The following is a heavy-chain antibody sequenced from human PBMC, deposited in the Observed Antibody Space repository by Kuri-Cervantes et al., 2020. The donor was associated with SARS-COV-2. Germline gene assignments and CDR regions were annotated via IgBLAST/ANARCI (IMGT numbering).Heavy chain of an antibody. CDR3: ARRTRYCSSTSCDIGAFDI. CDR2: IYPGDSDT. Sequence: GGSLRLSCKGSGYSFTSYWIGWVRQMPGKGLEWMGIIYPGDSDTRYSPSFQGQVTISADKSISTAYLQWSSLKASDTAMYYCARRTRYCSSTSCDIGAFDIWGQGTTVTVSS. CDR1: GYSFTSYW. V-gene: IGHV5-51*01. D-gene: IGHD2-2*02. J-gene: IGHJ3*02.